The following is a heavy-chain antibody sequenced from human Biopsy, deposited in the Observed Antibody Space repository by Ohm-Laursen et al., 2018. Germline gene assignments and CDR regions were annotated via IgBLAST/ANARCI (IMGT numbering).Heavy chain of an antibody. D-gene: IGHD5-18*01. CDR1: GGSFSGYY. J-gene: IGHJ4*02. CDR3: ARGDVTGDNFGYRLFDY. V-gene: IGHV4-34*01. Sequence: TLSLTCAVSGGSFSGYYWTWIRQAPGKGLEWIAEINHIGNTNYNPSLKSRVTISVDTSKKQFSLKLSSVTAADTAVYYCARGDVTGDNFGYRLFDYWGRGTLVIVSS. CDR2: INHIGNT.